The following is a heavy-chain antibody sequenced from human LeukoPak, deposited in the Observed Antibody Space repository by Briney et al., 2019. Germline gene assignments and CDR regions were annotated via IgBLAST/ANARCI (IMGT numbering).Heavy chain of an antibody. CDR1: GYTFINYG. V-gene: IGHV1-18*01. CDR3: ARDFEGFRQTFDY. CDR2: ISAYNGNT. D-gene: IGHD3-10*01. Sequence: ASVKVSCKASGYTFINYGISWVRQAPGQGLEWMGWISAYNGNTNYAQKLQGRVTMTTDTSTSTAYMELRSLRTDDTAVYYCARDFEGFRQTFDYWGQGTLVTVSS. J-gene: IGHJ4*02.